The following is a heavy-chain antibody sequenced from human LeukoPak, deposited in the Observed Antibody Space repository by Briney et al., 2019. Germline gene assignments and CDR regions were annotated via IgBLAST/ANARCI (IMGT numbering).Heavy chain of an antibody. Sequence: PGGSLRLSCAVSGFTFSNYSMNWVRQAPGKGLEWVSSISSSSTYIYYADSVKGRFTISRDNAKNSMYLQMNSLRGEDTAVYYCAREPGYSSSWDYWGQGTLVTVSS. V-gene: IGHV3-21*06. D-gene: IGHD6-13*01. CDR1: GFTFSNYS. CDR3: AREPGYSSSWDY. CDR2: ISSSSTYI. J-gene: IGHJ4*02.